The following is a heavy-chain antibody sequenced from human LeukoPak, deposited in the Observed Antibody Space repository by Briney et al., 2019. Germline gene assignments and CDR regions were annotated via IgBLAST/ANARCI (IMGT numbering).Heavy chain of an antibody. CDR3: ARECRWWPPYYFDY. V-gene: IGHV1-2*02. CDR2: INPNSGGT. Sequence: ASVKVSCKASGYTFTGYYMHWVRQAPGQGLEWMGWINPNSGGTNYAQKFQGRVTMTRDMSTSTVYMELSSLRSEDTAVYYCARECRWWPPYYFDYWGQGTLVTVSS. CDR1: GYTFTGYY. D-gene: IGHD2-15*01. J-gene: IGHJ4*02.